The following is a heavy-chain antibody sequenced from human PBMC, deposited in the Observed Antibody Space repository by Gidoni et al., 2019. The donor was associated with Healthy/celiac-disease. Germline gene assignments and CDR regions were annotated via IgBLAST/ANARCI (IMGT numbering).Heavy chain of an antibody. Sequence: QVQLQQSGPGLVKPSQTLSLTCAISGDSVPSNSAAWNLIRQSPSRGLEWLGRTYYRSVWHYDYAVSVKSRIAINPDTSKNQFSLQLNSMTPEDTAVYYCARDIEDGMDVWGQGTTVSVSS. CDR1: GDSVPSNSAA. V-gene: IGHV6-1*01. CDR2: TYYRSVWHY. CDR3: ARDIEDGMDV. J-gene: IGHJ6*02.